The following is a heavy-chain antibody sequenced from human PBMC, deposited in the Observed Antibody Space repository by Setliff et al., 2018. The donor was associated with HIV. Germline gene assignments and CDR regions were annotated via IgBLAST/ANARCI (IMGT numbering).Heavy chain of an antibody. Sequence: ASVKVSCKASGYTFTSYAISWVRQAPGQGLEWMGWNSVYNGNTNYAQKLQGRVTMTTDTSTSTAYMELRSLRSDDTAVYYCARTFDYGDSRYPFDYWGQGTLVTVSS. J-gene: IGHJ4*02. CDR3: ARTFDYGDSRYPFDY. V-gene: IGHV1-18*01. CDR1: GYTFTSYA. CDR2: NSVYNGNT. D-gene: IGHD4-17*01.